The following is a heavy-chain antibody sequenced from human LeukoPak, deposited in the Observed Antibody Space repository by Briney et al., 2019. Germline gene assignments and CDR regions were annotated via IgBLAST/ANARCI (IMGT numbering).Heavy chain of an antibody. CDR1: GGSISSTGYY. Sequence: PSETLSLTCTVSGGSISSTGYYWGWIRQSPGKGLEWIGTIYHSGSTYYNPSLKSRVTISVDTSKNQFSLKLSSVTAADTAVYYCARQSYYDSSGSRWFDPWGQGTLVTVSS. V-gene: IGHV4-39*01. J-gene: IGHJ5*02. D-gene: IGHD3-22*01. CDR2: IYHSGST. CDR3: ARQSYYDSSGSRWFDP.